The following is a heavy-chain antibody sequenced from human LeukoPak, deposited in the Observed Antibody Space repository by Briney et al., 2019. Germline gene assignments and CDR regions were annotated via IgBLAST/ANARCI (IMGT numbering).Heavy chain of an antibody. Sequence: SQTLSLTCTVSGGSISSGSYYWSWIRQPAGKGLEWIGRIYTSGSANYNPSLKSRVTISVDTSKNQSSLKLSSVTAADTAVYYCARGAVAGPYDYWGQGTLVTVSS. CDR3: ARGAVAGPYDY. CDR2: IYTSGSA. J-gene: IGHJ4*02. CDR1: GGSISSGSYY. D-gene: IGHD6-19*01. V-gene: IGHV4-61*02.